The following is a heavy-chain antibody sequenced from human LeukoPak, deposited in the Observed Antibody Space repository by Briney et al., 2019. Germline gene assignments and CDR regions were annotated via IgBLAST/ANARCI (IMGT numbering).Heavy chain of an antibody. D-gene: IGHD2-2*01. J-gene: IGHJ6*02. CDR1: GYTFTSYD. CDR3: AVPAAMSYYYYGMDV. V-gene: IGHV1-8*01. Sequence: ASVTVSFKASGYTFTSYDINWLRQATGQGLEWMGWMNPSSGNTGYAQKFQGRVTMTRNTYISTDYMELSSLRSEDTAVYYCAVPAAMSYYYYGMDVWGQGTTVTVSS. CDR2: MNPSSGNT.